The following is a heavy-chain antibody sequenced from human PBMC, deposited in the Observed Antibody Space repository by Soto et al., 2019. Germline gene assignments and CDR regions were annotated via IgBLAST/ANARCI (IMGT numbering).Heavy chain of an antibody. D-gene: IGHD5-12*01. J-gene: IGHJ4*02. CDR2: IRSKAYGGTT. Sequence: GGSLRLSCTASGVTFGGYAMSWFRQAPGKGLEWVGFIRSKAYGGTTEYAASVKGRFTISRDDSKSIAYLQMNSLKTEDTAVYYCTRDAGGGYDYAHFDYWGQGTLVTVSS. V-gene: IGHV3-49*03. CDR1: GVTFGGYA. CDR3: TRDAGGGYDYAHFDY.